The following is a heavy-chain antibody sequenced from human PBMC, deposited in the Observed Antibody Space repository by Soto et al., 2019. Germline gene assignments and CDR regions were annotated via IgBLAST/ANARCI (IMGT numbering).Heavy chain of an antibody. Sequence: GSLRLSCAASGFTFSSYAMSWVRQAPGKGLEWVSIISGSGGRTHYADSVKGRFTISRDNSRNTLYLQMNSLRAEDTAVYFCAKKEAYYYESSGYYYIKYWGQGTLVTVSS. D-gene: IGHD3-22*01. V-gene: IGHV3-23*01. J-gene: IGHJ4*02. CDR1: GFTFSSYA. CDR3: AKKEAYYYESSGYYYIKY. CDR2: ISGSGGRT.